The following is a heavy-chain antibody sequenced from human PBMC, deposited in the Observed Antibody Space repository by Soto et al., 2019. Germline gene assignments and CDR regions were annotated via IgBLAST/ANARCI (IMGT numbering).Heavy chain of an antibody. D-gene: IGHD2-2*01. V-gene: IGHV1-58*02. J-gene: IGHJ6*02. CDR3: AAASSTSGGYYGMDV. CDR2: IVVGSGHT. Sequence: QMQLVQSGPEVKKPGTSVKVSCKTSGFTFTSSAMQWVRQARGQRLEWIGWIVVGSGHTNYAQKFQERVTITRDMSKSTAHMEMSSLGSEDTAMYYCAAASSTSGGYYGMDVWGQGTTVTVSS. CDR1: GFTFTSSA.